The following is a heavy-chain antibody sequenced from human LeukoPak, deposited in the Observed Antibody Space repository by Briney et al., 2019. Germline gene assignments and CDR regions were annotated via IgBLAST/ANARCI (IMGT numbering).Heavy chain of an antibody. CDR2: IHHDGSNK. D-gene: IGHD6-13*01. V-gene: IGHV3-30*02. J-gene: IGHJ6*03. Sequence: GGSLRLSCAASGFTFSSYGMHWVRQAPGKGLDWVAFIHHDGSNKYYADSVRGRFTISRDNSKNTLYLQMNSLRAEDTAVYYCAKVKVTSSSWYSYYYYYYMDVWGKGTTVTISS. CDR1: GFTFSSYG. CDR3: AKVKVTSSSWYSYYYYYYMDV.